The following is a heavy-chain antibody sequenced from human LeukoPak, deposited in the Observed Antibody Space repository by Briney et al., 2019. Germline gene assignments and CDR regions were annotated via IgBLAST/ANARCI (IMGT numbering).Heavy chain of an antibody. V-gene: IGHV3-23*01. CDR3: AKDKSYYGSGSYLQNWFDP. Sequence: ESGGSLRLSCAASGFTFSSYAMSWVRQAPGKGLEWVSAISGSGGSTYYADSVKGRFTISSDNSKTTLYLQMNRLRAEDTAVYYCAKDKSYYGSGSYLQNWFDPWGQGTLVTVSS. CDR1: GFTFSSYA. CDR2: ISGSGGST. J-gene: IGHJ5*02. D-gene: IGHD3-10*01.